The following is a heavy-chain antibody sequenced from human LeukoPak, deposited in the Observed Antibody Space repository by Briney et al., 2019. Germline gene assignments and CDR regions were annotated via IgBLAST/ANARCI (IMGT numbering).Heavy chain of an antibody. CDR3: AKSPGQIQLDYFDY. V-gene: IGHV3-23*01. CDR1: GSTFNNYA. Sequence: PGGSLRLSCAASGSTFNNYAMSWVRQAPGMGLEWVSTISGSGVTTYYADSVRGRFTISRDNSKTTLYLQLDSLRPEDMAIYYCAKSPGQIQLDYFDYWGQGTLVTVSS. D-gene: IGHD1-1*01. J-gene: IGHJ4*02. CDR2: ISGSGVTT.